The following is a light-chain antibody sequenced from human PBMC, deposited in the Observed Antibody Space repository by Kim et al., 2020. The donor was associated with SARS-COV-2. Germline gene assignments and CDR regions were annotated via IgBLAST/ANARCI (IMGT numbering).Light chain of an antibody. CDR1: HSVSSFY. CDR3: QQYGNSSWT. CDR2: GAS. J-gene: IGKJ1*01. Sequence: APGERATLSCRASHSVSSFYLVWYQQKPGQAPRLLIYGASTRATGIPDRFSGSGSGTDFTLTISRLEPEDFAVYFCQQYGNSSWTFGQGTKVDIK. V-gene: IGKV3-20*01.